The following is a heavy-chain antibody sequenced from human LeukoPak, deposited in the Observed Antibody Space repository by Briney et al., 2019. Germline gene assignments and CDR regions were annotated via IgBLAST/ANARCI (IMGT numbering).Heavy chain of an antibody. J-gene: IGHJ4*02. CDR2: INSNGNT. V-gene: IGHV4-61*02. D-gene: IGHD6-19*01. CDR3: VRGGGGSDWGYSFDY. Sequence: SETLSLTCTVSGGSISSDDYYWSWIRQPAGKGLEWIGRINSNGNTNYNPSLKSRVTISVDTSKNQFSLKLNSVTAADTAVYFCVRGGGGSDWGYSFDYWGQGTLVTVSS. CDR1: GGSISSDDYY.